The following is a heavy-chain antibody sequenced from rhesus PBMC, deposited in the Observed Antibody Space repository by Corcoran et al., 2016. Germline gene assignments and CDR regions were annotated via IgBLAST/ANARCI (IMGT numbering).Heavy chain of an antibody. J-gene: IGHJ4*01. CDR1: GGSVSGYW. V-gene: IGHV4-160*01. Sequence: QVQLQQWGEGLVKPSETLSFTCAVYGGSVSGYWWGWIRQPPGQGLEWIGRIRSGGSTNYNPSLKSRVTISIDTSKNQFSLKLSSVTAADTAVYYCASTALYSSGWYSFDYWGQGVLVTVAS. CDR3: ASTALYSSGWYSFDY. CDR2: IRSGGST. D-gene: IGHD6-31*01.